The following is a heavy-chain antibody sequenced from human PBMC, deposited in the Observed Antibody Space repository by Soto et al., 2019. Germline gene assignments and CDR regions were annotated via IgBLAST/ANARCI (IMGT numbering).Heavy chain of an antibody. V-gene: IGHV1-18*01. Sequence: QVQLVQPGGEVKEPGASVKISCKASGYIFSNYGISWVRQAPGQGLEWMAWISAYNGKTYYAQKVQDRVTVTTDTSTSTGYMEVRSLRSDDPAVYYCATNTRLPAATWLPNWFDLWGQGTLVTVSS. CDR3: ATNTRLPAATWLPNWFDL. CDR1: GYIFSNYG. D-gene: IGHD2-2*01. CDR2: ISAYNGKT. J-gene: IGHJ5*02.